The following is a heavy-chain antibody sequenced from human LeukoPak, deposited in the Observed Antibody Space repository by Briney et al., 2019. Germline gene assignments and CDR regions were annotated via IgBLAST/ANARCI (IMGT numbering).Heavy chain of an antibody. V-gene: IGHV3-48*03. CDR2: ISSSGSTI. CDR3: AELGITMIGGV. Sequence: GGSLRLSCAAPGFSFNNYAMRWVRQAPGKGLEWVSYISSSGSTIYYADSVKGRFTISRDNAKNSLYLQMNSLRAEDTAVYYCAELGITMIGGVWGKGTTVTISS. D-gene: IGHD3-10*02. CDR1: GFSFNNYA. J-gene: IGHJ6*04.